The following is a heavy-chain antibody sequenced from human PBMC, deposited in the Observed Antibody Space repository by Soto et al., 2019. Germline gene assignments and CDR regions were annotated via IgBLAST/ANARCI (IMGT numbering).Heavy chain of an antibody. CDR3: AREGSYDFWSGLNPYYYYYGMDV. V-gene: IGHV3-74*01. CDR1: GFTFSSYW. D-gene: IGHD3-3*01. Sequence: GGSLRLSCAASGFTFSSYWMHWVRQAPGKGLVWVSRINSDGSSTSYADSVKGRFTISRDNAKNTLYLQMNSPRAEDTAVYYCAREGSYDFWSGLNPYYYYYGMDVWGQGTTVTVSS. J-gene: IGHJ6*02. CDR2: INSDGSST.